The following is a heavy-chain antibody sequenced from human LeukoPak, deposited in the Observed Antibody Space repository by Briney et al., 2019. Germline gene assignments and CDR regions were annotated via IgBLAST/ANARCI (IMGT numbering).Heavy chain of an antibody. V-gene: IGHV4-59*01. CDR2: IYCSGST. CDR1: GGSISSYY. J-gene: IGHJ3*02. Sequence: SETLSLTCTVSGGSISSYYWSWIRQPPGKGLEWIGYIYCSGSTNYNPSLKSRVTISVDTSKNQFSLELSSVTAADTAVYYCARDRGGYYGAFDIWGQGTMVTVSS. CDR3: ARDRGGYYGAFDI. D-gene: IGHD3-22*01.